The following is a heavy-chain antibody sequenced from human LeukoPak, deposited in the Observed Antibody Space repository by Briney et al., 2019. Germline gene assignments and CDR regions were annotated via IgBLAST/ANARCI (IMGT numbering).Heavy chain of an antibody. CDR1: GFTFSSYW. CDR2: INHNGNVN. Sequence: GGSLRLSCAASGFTFSSYWMNWARQAPGKGLEWVASINHNGNVNYYVDSVKGRFTISRDNAKNSLYLQMSSLRAEDTAVYYCARDRAVVVPAAIYYGMDVWGQGTTVTVSS. V-gene: IGHV3-7*01. CDR3: ARDRAVVVPAAIYYGMDV. D-gene: IGHD2-2*01. J-gene: IGHJ6*02.